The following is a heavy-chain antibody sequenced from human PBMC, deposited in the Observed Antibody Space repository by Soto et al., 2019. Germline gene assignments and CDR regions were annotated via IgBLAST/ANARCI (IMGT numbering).Heavy chain of an antibody. J-gene: IGHJ3*02. D-gene: IGHD6-19*01. V-gene: IGHV3-33*01. CDR1: GFSFSTYA. Sequence: QVQLVESGGGVVQPGKSVRVSCAASGFSFSTYAMHWVRQAPGKGLEWVALIWYDGTDKYYADSVKGRFTISRDNSKNTLFLQMNSLRVEDTAVYYCARDGGASGWYTPSPFDMWGQGAMVTVSS. CDR2: IWYDGTDK. CDR3: ARDGGASGWYTPSPFDM.